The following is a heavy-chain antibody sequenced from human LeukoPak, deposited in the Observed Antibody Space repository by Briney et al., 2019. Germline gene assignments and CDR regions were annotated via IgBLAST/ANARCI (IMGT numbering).Heavy chain of an antibody. Sequence: SGGSLRLSCTSSALTLSFYSMNWVRQAPGKGLEWISHITVDLSIIDYADSVRGRFTISRDKAKNALYLQMNSLRAEDTAVYYCVRDKDWAFDYWGQGTLISVSS. V-gene: IGHV3-48*01. CDR2: ITVDLSII. CDR1: ALTLSFYS. J-gene: IGHJ4*02. D-gene: IGHD3-9*01. CDR3: VRDKDWAFDY.